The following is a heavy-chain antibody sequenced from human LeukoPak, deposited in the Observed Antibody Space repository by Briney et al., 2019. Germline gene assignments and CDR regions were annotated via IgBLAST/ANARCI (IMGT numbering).Heavy chain of an antibody. CDR2: ISGIGGNT. D-gene: IGHD3-22*01. V-gene: IGHV3-23*01. CDR3: AKDHYYDSSAFDY. Sequence: PGGSLRLSCAAAGFTFSSYAMSWVRQAPGKGLEWVAAISGIGGNTYYADSVKGRFTISRDHSKNTLSLQMNSLRAEDTAVYYCAKDHYYDSSAFDYWGQGTLFTVSS. CDR1: GFTFSSYA. J-gene: IGHJ4*02.